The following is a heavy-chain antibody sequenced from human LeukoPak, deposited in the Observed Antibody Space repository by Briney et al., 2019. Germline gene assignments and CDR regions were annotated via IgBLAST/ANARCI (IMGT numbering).Heavy chain of an antibody. J-gene: IGHJ4*02. CDR2: ISGSGDNT. CDR1: GFTFNNYA. CDR3: ANDFDY. V-gene: IGHV3-23*01. Sequence: GGSLRLSCAASGFTFNNYAMSWVRQAPGKGLEWVSTISGSGDNTYYADSVKGRSTISRDNSKNTLYLQMNSLRAEDTAVYYCANDFDYWGQGTLVTVSS.